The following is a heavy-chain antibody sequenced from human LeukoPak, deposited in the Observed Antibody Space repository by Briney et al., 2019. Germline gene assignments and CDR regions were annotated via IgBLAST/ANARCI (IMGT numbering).Heavy chain of an antibody. Sequence: ASVKVSCKASGYXFTGYYIHWVRQAPGQGLKWMAWINPNGGGTNYAQKFQGRVAVTRDSSISTAYMELSGLTSDDTAVFYCARGTGAPNYFDYWGQGTLVTVSS. CDR3: ARGTGAPNYFDY. CDR1: GYXFTGYY. V-gene: IGHV1-2*02. D-gene: IGHD7-27*01. CDR2: INPNGGGT. J-gene: IGHJ4*02.